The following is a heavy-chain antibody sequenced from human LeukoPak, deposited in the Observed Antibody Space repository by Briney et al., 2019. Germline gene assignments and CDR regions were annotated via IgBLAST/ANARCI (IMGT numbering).Heavy chain of an antibody. CDR3: ARITTVVKQAWFDP. D-gene: IGHD4-23*01. J-gene: IGHJ5*02. CDR2: INPNSGGT. CDR1: GYTFTGYY. Sequence: GASGKVSCKASGYTFTGYYMHWVRQAPGQGLEWMGRINPNSGGTNYAQKFQGRVTMTRDTSISTAYMELSRLRSDDTAVYYCARITTVVKQAWFDPWGQGTLVTVSS. V-gene: IGHV1-2*06.